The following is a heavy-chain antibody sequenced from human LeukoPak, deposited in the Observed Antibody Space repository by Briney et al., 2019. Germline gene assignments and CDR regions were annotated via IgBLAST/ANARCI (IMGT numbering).Heavy chain of an antibody. D-gene: IGHD3-16*01. CDR3: ARSPLGGYSRMDV. J-gene: IGHJ6*02. CDR1: GGSISSYY. V-gene: IGHV4-59*08. CDR2: IYYSGST. Sequence: PSETLFLTCTVSGGSISSYYWSWIRQPPGKGLEWIGYIYYSGSTNYNPSLKSRVTISVDTSKNQFSLKLSSVTAADTAVYYCARSPLGGYSRMDVWGQGTTVTVSS.